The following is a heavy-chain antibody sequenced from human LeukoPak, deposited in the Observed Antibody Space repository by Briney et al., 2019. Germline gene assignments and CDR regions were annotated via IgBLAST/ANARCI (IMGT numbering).Heavy chain of an antibody. V-gene: IGHV4-61*02. D-gene: IGHD1-20*01. CDR2: IYTSGST. Sequence: PSETLSLTCTVSGGSISSGSYYWSWIRQPAGKGLEWIGRIYTSGSTNYNPSLKSRVTISVDTSKNQFSLKLSSVTAADTAVYYCARHGLPITGTRGEWFDPWGQGTLVTVSS. CDR3: ARHGLPITGTRGEWFDP. CDR1: GGSISSGSYY. J-gene: IGHJ5*02.